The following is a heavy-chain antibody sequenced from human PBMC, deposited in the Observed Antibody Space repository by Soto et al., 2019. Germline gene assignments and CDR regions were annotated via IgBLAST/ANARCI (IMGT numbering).Heavy chain of an antibody. Sequence: SETLSLTCTVSGGSISSRSYYWGWIRQPPGKGLEWIGSIYYSGSTYYNPSLKSRVTISVDTSKNQFSLKLSSVTAADTAVYYCARLQSYYHDSSGHSGWFGPWGQGTLGTVSS. D-gene: IGHD3-22*01. CDR3: ARLQSYYHDSSGHSGWFGP. V-gene: IGHV4-39*01. J-gene: IGHJ5*02. CDR1: GGSISSRSYY. CDR2: IYYSGST.